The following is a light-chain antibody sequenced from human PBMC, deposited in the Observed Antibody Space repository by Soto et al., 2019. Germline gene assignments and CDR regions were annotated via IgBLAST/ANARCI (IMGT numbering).Light chain of an antibody. V-gene: IGLV2-11*01. Sequence: QSVLTQPRSVSGSPGQSVTISCTGTSSDVGSYNYVSWYQQHPGKAPKLMIYDVSNRPSGVPDRFSGSKSGNTASLTISGLQAEDDADYYCCSYAGSYTFVLGTGTKLTVL. CDR3: CSYAGSYTFV. CDR1: SSDVGSYNY. CDR2: DVS. J-gene: IGLJ1*01.